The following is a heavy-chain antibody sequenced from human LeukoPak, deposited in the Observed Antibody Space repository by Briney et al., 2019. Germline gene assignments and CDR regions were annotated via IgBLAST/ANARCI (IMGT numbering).Heavy chain of an antibody. CDR2: IYHSGNT. V-gene: IGHV4-38-2*01. CDR3: VRHKDYYYYYIDV. Sequence: SETLSLTCVVSGYSISSAYYWGWIRQPPGKGLEWIGSIYHSGNTYYNPSLKSRVTISVDTSKNQFSLKLSSVTAADTALYYCVRHKDYYYYYIDVWGKGTTVTASS. CDR1: GYSISSAYY. J-gene: IGHJ6*03.